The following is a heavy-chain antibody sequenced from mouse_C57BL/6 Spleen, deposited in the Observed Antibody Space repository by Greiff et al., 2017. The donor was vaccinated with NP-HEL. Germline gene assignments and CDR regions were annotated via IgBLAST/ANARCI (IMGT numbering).Heavy chain of an antibody. CDR3: GRYYYGSSYGYFDV. D-gene: IGHD1-1*01. J-gene: IGHJ1*03. CDR1: GYTFTSYW. Sequence: VQLQQPGAELVKPGASVKLSCKASGYTFTSYWMHWVKQRPGQGLEWIGMIHPNSGSTNYNEKFKSKATLTVDKSSSTAYMQHSSLTSDDSAVYYCGRYYYGSSYGYFDVWGTGTTVTVSS. CDR2: IHPNSGST. V-gene: IGHV1-64*01.